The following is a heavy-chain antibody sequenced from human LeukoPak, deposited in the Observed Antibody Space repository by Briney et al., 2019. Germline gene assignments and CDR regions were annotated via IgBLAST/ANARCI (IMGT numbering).Heavy chain of an antibody. Sequence: GGSLRLSCAASGFSFSGSAIHWVRQASGKGLEWVGRIRTRPDSYATGYAASVKGRLTISRDDSKNTAYLQMNSLITEDTAVYYCASSGSYYFDNWGQGTLVTVSS. V-gene: IGHV3-73*01. CDR2: IRTRPDSYAT. J-gene: IGHJ4*02. CDR3: ASSGSYYFDN. CDR1: GFSFSGSA. D-gene: IGHD1-26*01.